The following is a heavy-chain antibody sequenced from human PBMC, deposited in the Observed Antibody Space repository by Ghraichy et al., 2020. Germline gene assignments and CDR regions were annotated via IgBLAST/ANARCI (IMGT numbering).Heavy chain of an antibody. CDR3: ARDPYGDYKYGGTDY. CDR1: GFHFARHW. J-gene: IGHJ4*02. D-gene: IGHD4-17*01. CDR2: IKSDGSDS. Sequence: GGSLRLSCAASGFHFARHWMSWVRQVPGKGLEWVASIKSDGSDSFYVDSVKGRFTISRDNAENAVSLEMTSLRADDTAIYYCARDPYGDYKYGGTDYWGRGTLVSVSS. V-gene: IGHV3-7*01.